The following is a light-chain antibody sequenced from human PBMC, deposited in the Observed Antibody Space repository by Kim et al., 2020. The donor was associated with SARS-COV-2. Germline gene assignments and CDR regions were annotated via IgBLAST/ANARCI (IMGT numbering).Light chain of an antibody. J-gene: IGKJ5*01. CDR2: GAS. V-gene: IGKV1-33*01. Sequence: DIQMTQSPSSLSASVGDRVTITCQASQDIRHYLSWYQKKPGKPPKLLIYGASHLETGVPSRFSGSGSGTHFIFTINSLQPEDIATYYCQHYDIFLIFGQGTRLEIK. CDR3: QHYDIFLI. CDR1: QDIRHY.